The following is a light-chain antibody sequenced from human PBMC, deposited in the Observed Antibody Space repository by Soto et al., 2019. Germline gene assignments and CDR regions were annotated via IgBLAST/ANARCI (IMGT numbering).Light chain of an antibody. Sequence: EIVLTHSPGTLSLYPWEIATLSCRASQSVSSSYLAWYQQKPGQAPRLLIYGASSRATGIPDRFSGSGSGTDFTLTISRLEPEDFAVYYCHQYCSSAWTFGQGTKVDIK. CDR2: GAS. CDR1: QSVSSSY. V-gene: IGKV3-20*01. CDR3: HQYCSSAWT. J-gene: IGKJ1*01.